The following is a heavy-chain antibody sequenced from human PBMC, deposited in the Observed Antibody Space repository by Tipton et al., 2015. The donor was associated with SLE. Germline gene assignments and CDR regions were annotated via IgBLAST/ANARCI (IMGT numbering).Heavy chain of an antibody. CDR3: AREKGDWYYYDSSAFDY. V-gene: IGHV4-59*12. D-gene: IGHD3-22*01. CDR2: IYYSGST. J-gene: IGHJ4*02. CDR1: SGSISSYY. Sequence: TLSLTCTVSSGSISSYYWSWIRQPPGKGLEWIGYIYYSGSTNYNPSLKSRVTISVDTSKNQFSLKLSSVTAADTAVYYCAREKGDWYYYDSSAFDYWGQGTLVTVSS.